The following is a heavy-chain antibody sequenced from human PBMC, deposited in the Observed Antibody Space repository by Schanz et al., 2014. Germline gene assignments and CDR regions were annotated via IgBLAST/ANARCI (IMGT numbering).Heavy chain of an antibody. CDR2: LSGSGAGT. J-gene: IGHJ4*02. CDR3: AKQHGVIQQVSDY. V-gene: IGHV3-23*04. D-gene: IGHD3-22*01. Sequence: AQLVESGGGVVQPGRSLRLSCVASGFTFISYDIHWVRQTPGKGLEWVSTLSGSGAGTFYADSVKGRFTISRDNSENTLYLQMNSLRAEDTAVYYCAKQHGVIQQVSDYWGQGTLVTVSS. CDR1: GFTFISYD.